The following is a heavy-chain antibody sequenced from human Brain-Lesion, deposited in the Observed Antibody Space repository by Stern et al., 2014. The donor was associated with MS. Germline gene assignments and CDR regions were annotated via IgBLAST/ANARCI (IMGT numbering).Heavy chain of an antibody. CDR1: GFNFRTSS. D-gene: IGHD5-24*01. J-gene: IGHJ5*02. V-gene: IGHV3-21*01. Sequence: EVQLVESGGGLVTPGGSLRLSCAASGFNFRTSSMNWVRQAPGKGLEWVSFISQRGETIKYADTVKGRFTISRDNAKNSLYLQLNSLRVEDTAVYFCASTDGWFDRWGQGTLVTVSS. CDR2: ISQRGETI. CDR3: ASTDGWFDR.